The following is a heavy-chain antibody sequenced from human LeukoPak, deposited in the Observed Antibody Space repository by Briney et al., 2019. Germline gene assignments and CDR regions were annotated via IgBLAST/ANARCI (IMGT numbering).Heavy chain of an antibody. D-gene: IGHD2-2*01. Sequence: GGSLRLSCAASGFTFSNYAMSWVRQAPGKGLEWVSGISDSGDRTYNADSVKGRFTSSRDNSKNTLFLQMNSLRAEDTAVYYCAKGARLFCSSASCYLGDYWGQGTLVTVSS. V-gene: IGHV3-23*01. CDR2: ISDSGDRT. CDR1: GFTFSNYA. CDR3: AKGARLFCSSASCYLGDY. J-gene: IGHJ4*02.